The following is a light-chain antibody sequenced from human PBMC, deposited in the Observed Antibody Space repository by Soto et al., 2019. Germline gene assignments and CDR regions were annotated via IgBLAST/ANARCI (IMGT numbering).Light chain of an antibody. Sequence: QSVLTQPPSVSAAPGQRVTISCSGSSSNIGSNYVSWYRQFPGRAPQLLIYDNKKRPSGIPDRFSGSKSGTSATLGITGLQTGDEADYYCATWNVSVNPGGIFGTGTKLTVL. V-gene: IGLV1-51*01. CDR1: SSNIGSNY. CDR3: ATWNVSVNPGGI. J-gene: IGLJ1*01. CDR2: DNK.